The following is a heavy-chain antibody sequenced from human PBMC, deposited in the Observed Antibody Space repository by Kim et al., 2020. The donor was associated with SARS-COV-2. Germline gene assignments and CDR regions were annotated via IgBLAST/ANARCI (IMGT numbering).Heavy chain of an antibody. Sequence: SETLSLTCTVSGGSISSSSYYWGWIRQPPGKGLEWIGSIYYSGSTYYNPSLKSRVTISVDTSKNQFSLKLSSVTAADTAVYYCARVVTMVRGGIGYFDYWGQGTLVTVSS. V-gene: IGHV4-39*07. CDR1: GGSISSSSYY. J-gene: IGHJ4*02. CDR2: IYYSGST. CDR3: ARVVTMVRGGIGYFDY. D-gene: IGHD3-10*01.